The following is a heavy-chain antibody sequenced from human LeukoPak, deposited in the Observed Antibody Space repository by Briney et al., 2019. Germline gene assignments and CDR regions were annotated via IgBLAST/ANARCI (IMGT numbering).Heavy chain of an antibody. CDR2: IYHSGST. V-gene: IGHV4-38-2*02. CDR1: GYSISSGYY. J-gene: IGHJ3*02. D-gene: IGHD3-16*02. Sequence: SETLSLTCTVSGYSISSGYYWGWIRQPPGKGLEWIGSIYHSGSTYYNPSLKSRVTISVDTSKNQFSLKLSSVTAADTAVYYCARDYYDYVWGSYRYSGDAFDIWGQGTMVTVSS. CDR3: ARDYYDYVWGSYRYSGDAFDI.